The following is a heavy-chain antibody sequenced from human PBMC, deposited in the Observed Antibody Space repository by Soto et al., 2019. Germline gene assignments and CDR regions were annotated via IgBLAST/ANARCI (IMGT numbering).Heavy chain of an antibody. CDR2: IIPIFGTA. D-gene: IGHD3-22*01. J-gene: IGHJ4*02. V-gene: IGHV1-69*13. CDR1: GGTFSSYA. CDR3: ARASYYYDSSGPAYYFDY. Sequence: ASVKVSCKASGGTFSSYAISWVRQAPGQGLEWMGGIIPIFGTANYAQKFQGRVTITADESTSTAYMELSSLRSEDTAVYYCARASYYYDSSGPAYYFDYWGQGTLVTVSS.